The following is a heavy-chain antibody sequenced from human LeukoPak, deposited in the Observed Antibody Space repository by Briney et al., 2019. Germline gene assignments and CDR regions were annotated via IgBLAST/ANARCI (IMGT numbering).Heavy chain of an antibody. Sequence: PGGSLRLSCAASGFTFSSYWMNWVRQAPGKGLEWVACIKEDGSEKYYVGSVKGRFTISRDNARHSLFLQMTSLRAEDTAVYYCARNWGHFDFWGQGSLVTVSS. CDR3: ARNWGHFDF. V-gene: IGHV3-7*04. J-gene: IGHJ4*02. CDR1: GFTFSSYW. D-gene: IGHD7-27*01. CDR2: IKEDGSEK.